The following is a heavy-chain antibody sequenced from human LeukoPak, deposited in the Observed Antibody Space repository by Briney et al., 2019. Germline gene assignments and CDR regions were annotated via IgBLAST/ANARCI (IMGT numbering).Heavy chain of an antibody. Sequence: SETLSLTCTVSGGSVSSDDHYWTWIRQHPGKGLEWIGYIYYSGSTYYNPSLKSRVTISVDTSKNQFSLKLSSVTAADTAVYYCASREGVRVGYFDYWGQGTLVTVSS. V-gene: IGHV4-31*03. CDR1: GGSVSSDDHY. J-gene: IGHJ4*02. CDR2: IYYSGST. CDR3: ASREGVRVGYFDY. D-gene: IGHD3-10*01.